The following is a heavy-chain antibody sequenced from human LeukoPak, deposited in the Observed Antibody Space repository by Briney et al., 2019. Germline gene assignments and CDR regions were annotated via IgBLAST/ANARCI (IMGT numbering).Heavy chain of an antibody. CDR3: ARRYYGSGSHNWFDP. J-gene: IGHJ5*02. CDR2: IYPGDSDT. D-gene: IGHD3-10*01. Sequence: GESLKISCKGSGYSFTTYWIGRARQMPGKGLEWMGIIYPGDSDTRYSPSFQGQVTISADKSISTAYLQWSSLKASDTAMYYCARRYYGSGSHNWFDPWGQGTLVTVSS. CDR1: GYSFTTYW. V-gene: IGHV5-51*01.